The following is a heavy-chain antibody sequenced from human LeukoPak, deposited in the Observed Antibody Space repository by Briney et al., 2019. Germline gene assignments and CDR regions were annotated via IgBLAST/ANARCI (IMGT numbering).Heavy chain of an antibody. Sequence: SETLSLTCTVSGGSIGSDYWTWIRQPPGKGLEYIGYIYYTGGTNYNPSLKSRVTISVDTSKNQFSLKLSSVTAADTAVYFCAKYGNSGWVIDNWGQGTMVTVSS. D-gene: IGHD6-19*01. V-gene: IGHV4-59*08. CDR2: IYYTGGT. J-gene: IGHJ4*02. CDR3: AKYGNSGWVIDN. CDR1: GGSIGSDY.